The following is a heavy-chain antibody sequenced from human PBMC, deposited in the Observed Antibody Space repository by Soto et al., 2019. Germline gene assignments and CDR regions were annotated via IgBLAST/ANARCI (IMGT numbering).Heavy chain of an antibody. D-gene: IGHD2-21*02. CDR3: ARDLIVVVTATQVSQGY. CDR1: GYTFTSYG. CDR2: ISAYNGNT. V-gene: IGHV1-18*01. J-gene: IGHJ4*02. Sequence: ASVKVSCKASGYTFTSYGISWVRQAPGQGLEWMGWISAYNGNTNYAQKLQGRVTMTTDTSTSTAYMELRSLRSDDTAVYYCARDLIVVVTATQVSQGYWGKGTLVTVSS.